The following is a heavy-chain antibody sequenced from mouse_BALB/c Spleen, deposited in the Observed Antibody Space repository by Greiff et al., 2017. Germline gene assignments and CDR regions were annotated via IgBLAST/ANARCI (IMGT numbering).Heavy chain of an antibody. CDR1: GYTFTSYW. CDR2: IAPGSGST. CDR3: ARPRTDYYAMDD. J-gene: IGHJ4*01. V-gene: IGHV1S41*01. D-gene: IGHD4-1*01. Sequence: LVKPGASVKLSCTASGYTFTSYWINWIKQRPGQGLEWIGRIAPGSGSTYYNEMFKGKATLTVDTSSSTAYIQLSSLSSEDSAVYFCARPRTDYYAMDDWGQGTSVTVSS.